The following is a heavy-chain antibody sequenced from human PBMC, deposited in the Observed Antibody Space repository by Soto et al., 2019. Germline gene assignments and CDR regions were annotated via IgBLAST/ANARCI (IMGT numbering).Heavy chain of an antibody. CDR3: ARVGPTGWFDP. Sequence: QVHLVQSGAEVKKPGASAKVSCKASGYSFTDYYMHWVRQAPGQGLEWMGWINTKTGGTNYAQRVQGRVTMTGDTSINTAYMELSRLRSHDTAVYYCARVGPTGWFDPWGQGTVVTVSS. CDR1: GYSFTDYY. J-gene: IGHJ5*02. CDR2: INTKTGGT. V-gene: IGHV1-2*02.